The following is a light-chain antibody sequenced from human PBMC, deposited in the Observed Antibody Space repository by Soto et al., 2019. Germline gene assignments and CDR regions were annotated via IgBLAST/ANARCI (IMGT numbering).Light chain of an antibody. CDR2: DIS. CDR3: QQRSNWPSIT. CDR1: QSLTNPY. V-gene: IGKV3D-20*02. J-gene: IGKJ5*01. Sequence: ENVLTQAPRTLTLSPGDRATLFGMGRQSLTNPYIAWYQQKPGQAPRLLIYDISSRATGIPDRFSGSGSGTDFTLTISSLEPEDFAVYYCQQRSNWPSITFGQGTRLEIK.